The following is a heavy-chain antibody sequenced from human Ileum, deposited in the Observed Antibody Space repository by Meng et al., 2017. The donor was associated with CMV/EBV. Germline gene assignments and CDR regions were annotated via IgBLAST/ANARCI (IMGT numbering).Heavy chain of an antibody. CDR2: VKQDGSEK. CDR3: ARLIAPAGSDTFDY. Sequence: ASGFIFSSYWITWVRQPPGKGLEWVANVKQDGSEKHYVDSVKGRFTISRDNAKNSLYLQMNSLSAEDTAVYYCARLIAPAGSDTFDYWGQGILVTVSS. V-gene: IGHV3-7*01. D-gene: IGHD6-13*01. J-gene: IGHJ4*02. CDR1: GFIFSSYW.